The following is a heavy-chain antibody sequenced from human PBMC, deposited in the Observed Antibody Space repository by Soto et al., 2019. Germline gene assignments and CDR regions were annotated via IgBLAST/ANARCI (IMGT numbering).Heavy chain of an antibody. CDR2: ISHDGVNK. J-gene: IGHJ5*02. CDR1: GSTFPNYP. V-gene: IGHV3-30-3*01. CDR3: VRGGYSSSWERVDP. D-gene: IGHD6-13*01. Sequence: VQLVESGGGVINPGKSLRLSCAASGSTFPNYPMHWVRQTPDNGLEWVAVISHDGVNKNSADSVKGRFTISRDNSRNTLYLQMDSRRVEDTAMYYCVRGGYSSSWERVDPWGQGTLVTVSS.